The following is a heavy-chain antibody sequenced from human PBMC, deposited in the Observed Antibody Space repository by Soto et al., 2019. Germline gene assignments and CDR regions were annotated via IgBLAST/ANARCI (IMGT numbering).Heavy chain of an antibody. V-gene: IGHV1-18*01. CDR1: GYTFSSYG. J-gene: IGHJ4*02. CDR3: ASENSNIRDVIMIPPDC. D-gene: IGHD3-16*01. Sequence: QVQLVQSGGEVKKPGASVKVSCKASGYTFSSYGISWVRQAPGQGLEWMGWISASNGNTDYAQSLQGRITMTTDTSTSTAYMELRSLSSDDKAVYYCASENSNIRDVIMIPPDCGGQGTRVTVSS. CDR2: ISASNGNT.